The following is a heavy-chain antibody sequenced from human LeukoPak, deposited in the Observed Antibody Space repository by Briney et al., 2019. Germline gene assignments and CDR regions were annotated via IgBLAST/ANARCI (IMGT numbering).Heavy chain of an antibody. CDR2: IYTSGST. CDR1: GGSISSYY. D-gene: IGHD6-13*01. J-gene: IGHJ4*02. Sequence: SETLSLTFTVSGGSISSYYWSWIRQPAGKGLEWIGRIYTSGSTNYNPSLKSRVTMSVDTSKNQFSLKLSSVTAADTAVYYCARDFGSWGLYYFDYWGQGTLVTVSS. V-gene: IGHV4-4*07. CDR3: ARDFGSWGLYYFDY.